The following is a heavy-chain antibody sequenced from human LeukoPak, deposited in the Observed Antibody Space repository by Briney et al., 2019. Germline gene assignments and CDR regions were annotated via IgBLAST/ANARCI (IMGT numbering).Heavy chain of an antibody. CDR2: INPDGSHT. CDR1: GFTFSSYA. J-gene: IGHJ6*02. CDR3: TRDSYISNVYYGMDV. V-gene: IGHV3-74*01. Sequence: GGSLRLSCAASGFTFSSYAMSWVRQAPGKGLVWISRINPDGSHTSYADSVKGRFTISRDNAKNTLYLQMNSLRAEDAAVYFCTRDSYISNVYYGMDVWGQGATVTVSS. D-gene: IGHD1-26*01.